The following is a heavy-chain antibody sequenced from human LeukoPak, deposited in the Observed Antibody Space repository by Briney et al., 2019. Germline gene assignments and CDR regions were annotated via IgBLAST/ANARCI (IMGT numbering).Heavy chain of an antibody. J-gene: IGHJ4*02. D-gene: IGHD3-22*01. V-gene: IGHV1-8*01. CDR1: GYTFTSYD. CDR2: MNPNSGNT. Sequence: GASVKVSCKASGYTFTSYDINWVRQATGQGLEWMGWMNPNSGNTGYAQKFQGRVTMTWNTSISTAYMELSSQRSEDTAVYYCASSYYYDSSGYYPPDWIFDYWGQGTLVTVSS. CDR3: ASSYYYDSSGYYPPDWIFDY.